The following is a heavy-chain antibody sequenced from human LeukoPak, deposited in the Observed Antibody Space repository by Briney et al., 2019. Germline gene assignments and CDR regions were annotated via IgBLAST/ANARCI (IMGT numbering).Heavy chain of an antibody. J-gene: IGHJ6*02. CDR3: ARVMTTTYFPYYYYGMDV. D-gene: IGHD4-17*01. CDR2: ISYDGSNK. Sequence: GGSLRLSCAASGFTFSSYAMHWVRQAPGKGLEWVTVISYDGSNKYYADSVKGRFTISRDNSKNTLYLQMNSLRAEDTAVYYCARVMTTTYFPYYYYGMDVWGQGTTVAVSS. CDR1: GFTFSSYA. V-gene: IGHV3-30-3*01.